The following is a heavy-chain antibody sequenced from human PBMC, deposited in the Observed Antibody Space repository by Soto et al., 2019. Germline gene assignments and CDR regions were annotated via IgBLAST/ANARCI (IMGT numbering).Heavy chain of an antibody. CDR3: ARDLGDYYDSSDAFDI. Sequence: ASVKVSCKASGYTFTSYYMHWVRQAPGPGLEWMGIINPSGGSTSYAQKFQGRVTMTRDTSTSTVYMELSSLRSEDTAVYYCARDLGDYYDSSDAFDIWGQGTMVTVSS. V-gene: IGHV1-46*01. D-gene: IGHD3-22*01. CDR1: GYTFTSYY. J-gene: IGHJ3*02. CDR2: INPSGGST.